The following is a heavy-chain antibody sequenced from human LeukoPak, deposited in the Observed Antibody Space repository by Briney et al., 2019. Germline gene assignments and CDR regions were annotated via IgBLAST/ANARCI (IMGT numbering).Heavy chain of an antibody. CDR2: IHYSGST. D-gene: IGHD2-15*01. CDR3: ARTSHCSGGSCYPPFFDY. J-gene: IGHJ4*02. V-gene: IGHV4-39*07. Sequence: SETLSLTCTVSGGSISSSSYYWGWIRQPPGKGLEWIGSIHYSGSTNYNPSLKSRVTISVDTSKNQFSLKLSSVTAADTAVYYCARTSHCSGGSCYPPFFDYWGQGTLVTVSS. CDR1: GGSISSSSYY.